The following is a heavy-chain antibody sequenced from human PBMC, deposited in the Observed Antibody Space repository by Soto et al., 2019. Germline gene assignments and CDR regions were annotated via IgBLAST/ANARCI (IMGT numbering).Heavy chain of an antibody. Sequence: GESLKISCKGSGYSFTNYWIGWVRQMPGKGLEWMGIIFPGDPDTRYSPSFQGQVTISADKSISTAYLQWSSLKASDTAMYYCARSLRADSSSSANFEYWGQGALVTVS. CDR2: IFPGDPDT. CDR3: ARSLRADSSSSANFEY. V-gene: IGHV5-51*01. CDR1: GYSFTNYW. J-gene: IGHJ4*02. D-gene: IGHD6-6*01.